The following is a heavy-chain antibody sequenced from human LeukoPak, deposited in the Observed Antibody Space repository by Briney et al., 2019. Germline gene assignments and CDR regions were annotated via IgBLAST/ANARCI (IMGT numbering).Heavy chain of an antibody. J-gene: IGHJ4*02. D-gene: IGHD3-3*01. V-gene: IGHV3-30-3*01. CDR2: ISYDGSGK. Sequence: GGSLRLSCAASGFTFSSYAIHWVRQAPGKGLEWVAVISYDGSGKYYADSVKGRFTISRDNSKNTLYLQMNSLRAEDTAVYYCAKGGPDYDLWSGYYTYFDYWGQGTLVTVSS. CDR3: AKGGPDYDLWSGYYTYFDY. CDR1: GFTFSSYA.